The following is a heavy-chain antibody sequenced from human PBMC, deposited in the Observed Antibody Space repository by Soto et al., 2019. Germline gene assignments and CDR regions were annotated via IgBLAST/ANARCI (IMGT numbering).Heavy chain of an antibody. CDR3: ARENYDILTPLPQYYFDY. CDR2: IYYSGST. D-gene: IGHD3-9*01. Sequence: SETLSLTCTVSGGSISSYYWSWIRQPPGKGLEWIGYIYYSGSTNYNPSLKSRVTISVDTSKNQFSLKLSSVTAADTAVYYCARENYDILTPLPQYYFDYWGQGTLVTVSS. CDR1: GGSISSYY. J-gene: IGHJ4*02. V-gene: IGHV4-59*01.